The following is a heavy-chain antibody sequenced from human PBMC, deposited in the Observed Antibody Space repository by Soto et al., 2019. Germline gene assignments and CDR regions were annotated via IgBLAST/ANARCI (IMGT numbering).Heavy chain of an antibody. CDR1: GLSLSISSYY. CDR3: TRHEVGAAADRPLYY. CDR2: IYYNGSP. D-gene: IGHD6-13*01. J-gene: IGHJ4*02. Sequence: SDTLSLTCIVSGLSLSISSYYLAWIRQPPGMALEWVWIIYYNGSPHTIPFLKSRVSMSVDTYTNQFALKLNSVTAADTAVYNCTRHEVGAAADRPLYYWGQGTMVTLSS. V-gene: IGHV4-39*01.